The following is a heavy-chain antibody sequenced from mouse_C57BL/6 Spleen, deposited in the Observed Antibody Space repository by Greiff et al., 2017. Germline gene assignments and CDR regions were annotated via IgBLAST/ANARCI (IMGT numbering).Heavy chain of an antibody. D-gene: IGHD2-1*01. J-gene: IGHJ1*03. CDR1: GYTFTSYW. CDR3: ARSLYGNYRYFDV. CDR2: IDPSDSYT. V-gene: IGHV1-69*01. Sequence: VQLQQPGAELVMPGASVKLSCKASGYTFTSYWMHWVKQSPGQGLEWIGEIDPSDSYTNYNQKFKGKSTLTVDKSSSTAYMQLSSLTSEDSAVYYCARSLYGNYRYFDVWGTGTTVTVSS.